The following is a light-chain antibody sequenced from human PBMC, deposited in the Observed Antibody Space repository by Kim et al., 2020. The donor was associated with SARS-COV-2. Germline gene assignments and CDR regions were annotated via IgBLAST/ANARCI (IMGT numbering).Light chain of an antibody. CDR2: DVS. J-gene: IGLJ3*02. CDR1: SSDVGGYNY. CDR3: SSYTSSSRV. V-gene: IGLV2-14*01. Sequence: QSALTQPASVSGSPGQSITISCTGTSSDVGGYNYVSWYQQHPGKATKLMIYDVSKRPSGVSNRFSGSKSGNTASLTISGLQAEDEGDYYCSSYTSSSRVFGGGTQLTVL.